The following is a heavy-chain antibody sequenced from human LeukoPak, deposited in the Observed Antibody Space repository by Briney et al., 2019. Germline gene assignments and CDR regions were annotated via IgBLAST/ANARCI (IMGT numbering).Heavy chain of an antibody. CDR1: GGSFSGYY. CDR2: TNHSGST. D-gene: IGHD1-1*01. Sequence: PSETLSLTCAVYGGSFSGYYWSWIRQPPGKGLEWIGETNHSGSTNYNPSLKSRVTISVDTSKNQFSLKLSSVTAADTAVYYCARVTGTTPRYGMDVWGKGTTVTVSS. CDR3: ARVTGTTPRYGMDV. J-gene: IGHJ6*04. V-gene: IGHV4-34*01.